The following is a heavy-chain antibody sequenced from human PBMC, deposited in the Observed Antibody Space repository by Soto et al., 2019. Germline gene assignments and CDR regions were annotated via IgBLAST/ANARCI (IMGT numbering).Heavy chain of an antibody. V-gene: IGHV4-59*01. CDR2: ICYSGST. D-gene: IGHD6-13*01. Sequence: SETLSLTCTVSGGSISSYYWSWIRRPPGKGLEWIGYICYSGSTNYNPSLKSRVTISVDTSKNQFSLKLSSVTAADTAVYYCARGDLIAAAAFYYWGQGTLVTVSS. J-gene: IGHJ4*02. CDR1: GGSISSYY. CDR3: ARGDLIAAAAFYY.